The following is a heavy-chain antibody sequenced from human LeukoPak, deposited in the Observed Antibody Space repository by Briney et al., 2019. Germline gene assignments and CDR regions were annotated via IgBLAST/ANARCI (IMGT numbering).Heavy chain of an antibody. J-gene: IGHJ4*02. D-gene: IGHD1-26*01. V-gene: IGHV4-39*01. CDR2: IYPSGST. CDR3: AKSGGYGLIDY. Sequence: SETLSLTCTVSGASVSGSPYYWGWIRQPPGKGLEWIGSIYPSGSTYYNASLQSRVTISIETSKNQISLRLNSVTAADTAIYYCAKSGGYGLIDYWGQGTLVTVSS. CDR1: GASVSGSPYY.